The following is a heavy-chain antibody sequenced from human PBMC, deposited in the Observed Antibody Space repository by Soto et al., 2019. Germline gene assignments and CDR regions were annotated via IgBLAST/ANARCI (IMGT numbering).Heavy chain of an antibody. CDR1: GFTFSSYA. J-gene: IGHJ4*02. V-gene: IGHV3-30-3*01. D-gene: IGHD6-13*01. CDR2: ISYDGSNK. CDR3: ARVPAAIAAAGRRGGFDY. Sequence: QVQLVESGGGVVQPGRSLRLSCAASGFTFSSYAMHWVRQAPGKGLEWVAVISYDGSNKYYADSVKGRFTISRDNSKNTLYLQMNSLRAEDTAVYYCARVPAAIAAAGRRGGFDYWGQGTLVTVSS.